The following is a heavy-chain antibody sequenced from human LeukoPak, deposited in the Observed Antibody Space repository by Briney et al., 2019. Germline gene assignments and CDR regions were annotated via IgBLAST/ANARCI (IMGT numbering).Heavy chain of an antibody. J-gene: IGHJ6*03. CDR1: GGSISSGGYY. CDR3: ATDHLAAYYMDV. V-gene: IGHV4-31*03. CDR2: IYYSVST. D-gene: IGHD6-25*01. Sequence: SQTLSLTCTVSGGSISSGGYYWSWIRQHPGKGLGWIGYIYYSVSTYYNPSLKSRVTISVDTSKNQFSLKLSSVTADDTAVYYCATDHLAAYYMDVWGKGTTVTVSS.